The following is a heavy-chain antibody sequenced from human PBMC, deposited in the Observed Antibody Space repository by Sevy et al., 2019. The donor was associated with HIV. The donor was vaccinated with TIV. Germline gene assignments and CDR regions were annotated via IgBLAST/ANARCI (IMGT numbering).Heavy chain of an antibody. D-gene: IGHD1-1*01. V-gene: IGHV3-9*01. CDR3: VTDMSPTLGTGYNWFDL. CDR2: LTGDGSKK. J-gene: IGHJ5*02. CDR1: GFVFEDFA. Sequence: GGSLRLSCVGSGFVFEDFAVHWVRRSPGKGLEWVSGLTGDGSKKFYEGSVKGRFTISRDNARNSLYLQMNNMKFDDTAFYYCVTDMSPTLGTGYNWFDLWGQGTLVTGSS.